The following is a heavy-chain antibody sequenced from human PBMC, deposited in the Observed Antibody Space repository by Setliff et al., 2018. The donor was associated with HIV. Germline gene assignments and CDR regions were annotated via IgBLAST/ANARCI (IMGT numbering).Heavy chain of an antibody. Sequence: SVKVSCKASGGTFNTYAMNWVRQAPGQGLEWMGHIIPIFNIANYAQKLQDRITITADESTSTAYMELSSLRSEDNAVDYCASPHGYCPDGSCSLVGAFDFWGQGTMVTVSS. CDR1: GGTFNTYA. D-gene: IGHD2-8*01. CDR2: IIPIFNIA. CDR3: ASPHGYCPDGSCSLVGAFDF. V-gene: IGHV1-69*13. J-gene: IGHJ3*01.